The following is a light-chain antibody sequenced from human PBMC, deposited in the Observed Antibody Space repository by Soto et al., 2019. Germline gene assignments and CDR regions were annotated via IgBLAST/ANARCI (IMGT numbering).Light chain of an antibody. Sequence: IQLTQSPSSLSASVGDRVTVTCRASQGIGTYLVWYQQKSGKAPTVLIYDASTLKSGVPSRFSASGSGAEFTLIISSLQPDDFATYYCQQYTSYSWTFGQGTKVDIK. V-gene: IGKV1-9*01. J-gene: IGKJ1*01. CDR3: QQYTSYSWT. CDR2: DAS. CDR1: QGIGTY.